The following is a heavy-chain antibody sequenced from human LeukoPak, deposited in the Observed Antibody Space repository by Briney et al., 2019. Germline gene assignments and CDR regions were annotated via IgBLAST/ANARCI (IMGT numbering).Heavy chain of an antibody. CDR3: ARDNGGYDY. CDR1: GGSISSYY. D-gene: IGHD2-8*01. Sequence: SETLHLTCTVSGGSISSYYWSWIRQPPGKGLEWIGYIYYSGSTNYNPSLKSRVTISVDTSKNQFSLKLSSVTAADTAVYYCARDNGGYDYWGQGTLVTVSS. V-gene: IGHV4-59*01. J-gene: IGHJ4*02. CDR2: IYYSGST.